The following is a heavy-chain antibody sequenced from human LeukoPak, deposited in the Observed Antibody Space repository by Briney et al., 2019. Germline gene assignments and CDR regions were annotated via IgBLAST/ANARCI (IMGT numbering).Heavy chain of an antibody. CDR1: GYKITNFW. V-gene: IGHV5-51*01. Sequence: GESLKISCKASGYKITNFWIGWVRQMPGKGLEWMGIIYPGDSDTRYSPSFQGQVTISADKSISTAYLQWSSLKASDTAMYYCARGHDYGDNRYYFDYWGQGTLVTVSS. CDR3: ARGHDYGDNRYYFDY. J-gene: IGHJ4*02. CDR2: IYPGDSDT. D-gene: IGHD4-17*01.